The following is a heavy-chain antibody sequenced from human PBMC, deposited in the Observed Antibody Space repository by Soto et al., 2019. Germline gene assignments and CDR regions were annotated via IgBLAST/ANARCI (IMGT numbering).Heavy chain of an antibody. CDR1: GGTFSSYA. Sequence: QVQLVQSGAEVKKPGSSVKVSCKASGGTFSSYAISWVRQAPGQGLEWMGGIIPIFGTANYAQKFQGRVTITEDKSTGTAYMELSSLRSEDTAVYYCGREGGLEGGVYYYGMDVWGQGTTVTVSS. V-gene: IGHV1-69*06. J-gene: IGHJ6*02. CDR2: IIPIFGTA. D-gene: IGHD6-25*01. CDR3: GREGGLEGGVYYYGMDV.